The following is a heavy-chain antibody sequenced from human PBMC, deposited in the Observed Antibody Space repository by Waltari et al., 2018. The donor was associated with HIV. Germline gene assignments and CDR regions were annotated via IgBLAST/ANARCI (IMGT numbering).Heavy chain of an antibody. D-gene: IGHD3-22*01. CDR1: GFTLSTYA. J-gene: IGHJ4*02. V-gene: IGHV3-30*02. CDR3: AKAPHHYDSSGPVY. CDR2: IRYDGTNK. Sequence: VQLVESEGGVVQPGGSLRLSCPASGFTLSTYAMCWVRQAPGKGLQWVAFIRYDGTNKYYADSVKGRFIISRDNSKYTLSLQMHSLRAEDTAVYYCAKAPHHYDSSGPVYWGQGTLVTVSS.